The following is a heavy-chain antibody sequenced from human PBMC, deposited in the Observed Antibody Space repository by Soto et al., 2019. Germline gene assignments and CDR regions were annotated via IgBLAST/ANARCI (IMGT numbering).Heavy chain of an antibody. Sequence: ASVKVSCKASGYTFTGYYMHWVRQAPGQGLEWMGWINPNSGGTNYAQKFQGWVTVTRDTSISTAYMELSRLRSDDTAVYYCARGELTPRYYYYYGMDVWGQGTTVTVSS. J-gene: IGHJ6*02. V-gene: IGHV1-2*04. CDR1: GYTFTGYY. D-gene: IGHD3-10*01. CDR3: ARGELTPRYYYYYGMDV. CDR2: INPNSGGT.